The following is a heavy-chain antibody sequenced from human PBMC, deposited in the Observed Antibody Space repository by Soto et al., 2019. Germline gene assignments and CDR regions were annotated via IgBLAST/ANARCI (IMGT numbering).Heavy chain of an antibody. CDR1: GYTFTSYA. J-gene: IGHJ4*02. CDR3: ARSDRITIFGVVIIRGGQNYFDY. V-gene: IGHV1-3*01. D-gene: IGHD3-3*01. Sequence: ASVKVSCKASGYTFTSYAMHWVRQAPGQRLEWMGWINAGNGNTKYSQKFQGRVTITRDTSASTAYMERSSLRSEDTAVYYCARSDRITIFGVVIIRGGQNYFDYWGQGTLVTVSS. CDR2: INAGNGNT.